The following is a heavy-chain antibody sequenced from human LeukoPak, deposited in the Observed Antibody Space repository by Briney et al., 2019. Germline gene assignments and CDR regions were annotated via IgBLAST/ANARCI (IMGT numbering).Heavy chain of an antibody. CDR1: GYTFTGYY. D-gene: IGHD5-18*01. V-gene: IGHV1-2*02. J-gene: IGHJ4*02. CDR3: ARASNQYNYDLTFFDY. CDR2: IDPDSGGT. Sequence: ASVKASCKASGYTFTGYYMHWVRRAPGPGLEWMGWIDPDSGGTNYAQKFQGRVTMTRDTSISTAHMELSRLTSDDTAVYYCARASNQYNYDLTFFDYWGQGTLVTVSS.